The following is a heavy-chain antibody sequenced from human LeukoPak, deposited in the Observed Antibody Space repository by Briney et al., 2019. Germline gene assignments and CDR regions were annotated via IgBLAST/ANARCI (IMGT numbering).Heavy chain of an antibody. CDR3: AKAPAGHCSGAICYPLDY. V-gene: IGHV3-9*01. D-gene: IGHD2-15*01. J-gene: IGHJ4*02. CDR2: IILNSGII. CDR1: GFTVDDYA. Sequence: PGGSLRLSCAAYGFTVDDYAMHWVRQAPGKGLEWISGIILNSGIIGYADSVKGRFTISRDNSKNMLFLQMNRLRLEDTAIYYCAKAPAGHCSGAICYPLDYWGRGILVSVSS.